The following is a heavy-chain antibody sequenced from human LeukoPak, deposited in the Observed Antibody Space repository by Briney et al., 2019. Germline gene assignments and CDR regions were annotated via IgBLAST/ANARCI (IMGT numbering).Heavy chain of an antibody. Sequence: PGGSLRLSCAASGFTFSSYGMHWVRQAPGKGLEWVAFIRYDGSNKYYADSVKGRFTISRDNSKNTLYLQMNSLRAEDTAVYYCAKDHWRWLQLFLDCFDYWGQGTLVTVSS. CDR2: IRYDGSNK. V-gene: IGHV3-30*02. D-gene: IGHD5-24*01. J-gene: IGHJ4*02. CDR3: AKDHWRWLQLFLDCFDY. CDR1: GFTFSSYG.